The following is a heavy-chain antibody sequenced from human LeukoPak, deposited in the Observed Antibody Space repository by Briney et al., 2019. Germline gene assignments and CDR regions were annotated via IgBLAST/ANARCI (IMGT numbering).Heavy chain of an antibody. CDR1: GFTFSSYA. V-gene: IGHV3-30*14. Sequence: GSLRLSCAASGFTFSSYAMHWVRQAPGKGLEWVAVISYDGSNKYYADSVKGRFTISRDNSKNTLYLQMNSLRAEDTAVYYCARTYCSTTSCYNFDYWGQGTLVTVSS. CDR3: ARTYCSTTSCYNFDY. J-gene: IGHJ4*02. CDR2: ISYDGSNK. D-gene: IGHD2-2*02.